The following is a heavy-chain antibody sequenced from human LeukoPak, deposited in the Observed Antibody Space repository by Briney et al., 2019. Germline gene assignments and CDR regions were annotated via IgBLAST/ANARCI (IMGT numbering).Heavy chain of an antibody. CDR3: ARDRGRRPDYYYYGMDV. Sequence: LRLSCAASGFTFSSYAMSWVRQPPGKGLEWIGEINHSGSTNYNPSLKSRVTISVDTSKNQFSLKLSSVTAADTAVYYCARDRGRRPDYYYYGMDVWGRGTTVTVSS. CDR1: GFTFSSYA. J-gene: IGHJ6*02. D-gene: IGHD3-10*01. CDR2: INHSGST. V-gene: IGHV4-34*09.